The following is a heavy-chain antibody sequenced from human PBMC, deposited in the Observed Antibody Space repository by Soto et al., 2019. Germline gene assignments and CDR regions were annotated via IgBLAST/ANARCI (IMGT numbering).Heavy chain of an antibody. CDR3: AASIFYYGMDV. Sequence: PGESLTISCTCSGDTFTHYWIGWVRQMPGKGPEWMGIIYPGDSDTKYNPSFQGQVTISADKSITTTYLQWSSLKASDTAIYYCAASIFYYGMDVWGQGTTVTVSS. J-gene: IGHJ6*02. V-gene: IGHV5-51*01. CDR2: IYPGDSDT. CDR1: GDTFTHYW.